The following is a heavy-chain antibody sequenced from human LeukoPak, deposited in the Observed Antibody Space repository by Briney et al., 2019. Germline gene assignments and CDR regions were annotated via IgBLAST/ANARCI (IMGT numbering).Heavy chain of an antibody. CDR1: GYSFTTYW. CDR3: ARRWRDGSLDY. D-gene: IGHD5-24*01. J-gene: IGHJ4*02. CDR2: IDPGDSYT. Sequence: GESLRISCKGSGYSFTTYWISWVRQMSGKGLEWMGNIDPGDSYTNYSPSFQGHVTLSTDKSITTAYLQWSSLKAPDTAIYYCARRWRDGSLDYWGQGTLVTVSS. V-gene: IGHV5-10-1*01.